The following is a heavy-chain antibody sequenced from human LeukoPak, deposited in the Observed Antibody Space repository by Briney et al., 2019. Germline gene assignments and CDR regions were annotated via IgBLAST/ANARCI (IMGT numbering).Heavy chain of an antibody. J-gene: IGHJ5*02. D-gene: IGHD3-3*01. Sequence: SVKVSCKASGGTFSSYAISWVRQAPGQGLEWMGGIIPIFGTANYAQKFQGRVTITADESTSTAYMELSRLRSEDTAVYYCARGVYYDFCPFDPWGQGTLVTVSS. V-gene: IGHV1-69*13. CDR2: IIPIFGTA. CDR1: GGTFSSYA. CDR3: ARGVYYDFCPFDP.